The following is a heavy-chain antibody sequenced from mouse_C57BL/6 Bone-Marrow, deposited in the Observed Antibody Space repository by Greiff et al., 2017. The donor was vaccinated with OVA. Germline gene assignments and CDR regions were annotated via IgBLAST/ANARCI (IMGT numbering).Heavy chain of an antibody. CDR1: GFNIKNTY. CDR2: IDPANGNT. V-gene: IGHV14-3*01. D-gene: IGHD2-2*01. CDR3: ASGHLRVTTREGHYFDY. J-gene: IGHJ2*01. Sequence: VQLQQSVAELVRPGASVKLSCTASGFNIKNTYMHWVKQRPEQGLEWIGRIDPANGNTKYAPKFQGKATITADTSSHTAYRQLSSLTSEDTAIYYCASGHLRVTTREGHYFDYWGQGTTLTVSS.